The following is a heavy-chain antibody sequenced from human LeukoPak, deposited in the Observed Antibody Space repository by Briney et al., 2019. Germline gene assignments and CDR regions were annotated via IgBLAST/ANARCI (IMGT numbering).Heavy chain of an antibody. D-gene: IGHD3-22*01. CDR1: GYSISSGYY. V-gene: IGHV4-38-2*01. CDR3: AGLYYYDSSGYYPTYFDY. Sequence: SETLSLTCAVSGYSISSGYYWGWIRQPPGKGLEWIGSIYHSGSTYHNPSLKSRVSISVDTSKNQFSLKLSSVTAADTAVYYCAGLYYYDSSGYYPTYFDYWGQGTLVTVSS. J-gene: IGHJ4*02. CDR2: IYHSGST.